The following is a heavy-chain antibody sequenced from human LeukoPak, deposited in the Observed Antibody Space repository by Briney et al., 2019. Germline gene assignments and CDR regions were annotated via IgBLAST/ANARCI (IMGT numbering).Heavy chain of an antibody. J-gene: IGHJ6*03. V-gene: IGHV3-7*01. CDR3: AREVVVPAAFYYYYYMDV. Sequence: GGSLRLSCAASGFTFSSYWMSWVRQAPGKGLEWVANIKQDGSEKYYVDSVKGRFTISRDNAKNSLYLQMNSLRAEDTAVYYCAREVVVPAAFYYYYYMDVWGKGTTVTISS. CDR1: GFTFSSYW. D-gene: IGHD2-2*01. CDR2: IKQDGSEK.